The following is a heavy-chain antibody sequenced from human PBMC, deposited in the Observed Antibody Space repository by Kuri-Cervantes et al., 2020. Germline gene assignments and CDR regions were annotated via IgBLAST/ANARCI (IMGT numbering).Heavy chain of an antibody. CDR2: ISAYNGNT. D-gene: IGHD1-26*01. J-gene: IGHJ3*02. V-gene: IGHV1-18*01. CDR1: GYSFSSYG. Sequence: ASVKVSCKASGYSFSSYGISWVRQAPGQGLEWMGWISAYNGNTYYAHKAQGRVTMTTDTSTDTAYMELRSLRSDDTAVYYCAREVVGATGAFDIWGQGTMVTVS. CDR3: AREVVGATGAFDI.